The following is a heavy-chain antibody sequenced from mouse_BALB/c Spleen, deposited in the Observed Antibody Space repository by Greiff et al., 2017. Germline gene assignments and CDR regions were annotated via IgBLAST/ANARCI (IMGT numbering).Heavy chain of an antibody. J-gene: IGHJ1*01. CDR2: ISSGGGST. CDR1: GFAFSSYD. Sequence: EVKLVESGGDLVKPGGSLKLSCAASGFAFSSYDMSWVRQTPEKRLEWVAYISSGGGSTYYPDTVKGRFTISRDNAKNTLYLQMSSLKSEDTAMYYCARHETGTRYFDVWGAGTTVTVSS. CDR3: ARHETGTRYFDV. D-gene: IGHD4-1*01. V-gene: IGHV5-12-1*01.